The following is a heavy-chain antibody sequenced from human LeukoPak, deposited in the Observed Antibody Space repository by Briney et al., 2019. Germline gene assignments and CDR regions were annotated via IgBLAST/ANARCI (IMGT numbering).Heavy chain of an antibody. D-gene: IGHD2-15*01. Sequence: GASVKVSCKASGYTFSNYFMNWVRQAPGQGLEWMGWINTNTGNPTYAQGFTGRFVFSLDTSVSMAYLQISSLKAEDTAVYYCARENEAATHSYPLDYWGQGTLVTVSS. CDR3: ARENEAATHSYPLDY. J-gene: IGHJ4*02. CDR2: INTNTGNP. V-gene: IGHV7-4-1*04. CDR1: GYTFSNYF.